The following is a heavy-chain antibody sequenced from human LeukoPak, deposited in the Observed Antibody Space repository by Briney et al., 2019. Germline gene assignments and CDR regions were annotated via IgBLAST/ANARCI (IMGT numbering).Heavy chain of an antibody. CDR2: FDPEEAKM. J-gene: IGHJ4*02. CDR3: TTRSGDIWSGFGN. D-gene: IGHD3-3*01. V-gene: IGHV1-24*01. CDR1: GNSLSELS. Sequence: ASVTVSCEVSGNSLSELSVQWVRQAPGKGLECLGGFDPEEAKMVYAQNFQGRVTMTEDTSTQTAYMELSGLTSDDTAVYYCTTRSGDIWSGFGNWGPGALVTVSS.